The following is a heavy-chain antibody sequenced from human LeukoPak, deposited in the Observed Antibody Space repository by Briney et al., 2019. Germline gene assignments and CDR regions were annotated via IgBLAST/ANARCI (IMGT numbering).Heavy chain of an antibody. CDR2: IIPIFGTA. V-gene: IGHV1-69*13. CDR1: GGTFSSYA. CDR3: ASFRAAGYNWFDP. J-gene: IGHJ5*02. D-gene: IGHD6-13*01. Sequence: SVKVSCKASGGTFSSYAISWVRQAPGQGLEWMGGIIPIFGTADYAQKFQGRVTITADESTSTAYMELSSLRSEDTAAYYCASFRAAGYNWFDPWGQGTLVTVSS.